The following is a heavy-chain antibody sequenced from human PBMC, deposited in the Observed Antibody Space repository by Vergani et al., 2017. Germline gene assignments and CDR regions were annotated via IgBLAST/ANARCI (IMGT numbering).Heavy chain of an antibody. V-gene: IGHV3-30*18. CDR2: ISSDGSNK. CDR3: VNGYYYDQSCLASFDY. CDR1: GLMFNNYG. D-gene: IGHD3-22*01. Sequence: QVQLVESGGGVVQRGRSLRLSCETSGLMFNNYGMHWVRQAPGKGLEWVAVISSDGSNKHYADSVKGRFTISRDNSQNTLYLQMDRLTAEDTAIYFCVNGYYYDQSCLASFDYSGQGTLVTVSS. J-gene: IGHJ4*02.